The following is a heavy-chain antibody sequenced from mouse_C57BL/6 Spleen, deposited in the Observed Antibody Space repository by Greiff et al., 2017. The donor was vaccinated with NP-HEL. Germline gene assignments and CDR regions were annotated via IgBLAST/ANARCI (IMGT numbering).Heavy chain of an antibody. CDR3: ARPYDYDGRYFDY. D-gene: IGHD2-4*01. CDR2: INPSSGYT. J-gene: IGHJ2*01. V-gene: IGHV1-7*01. CDR1: GYTFTSYW. Sequence: VQRVESGAELAKPGASVKLSCKASGYTFTSYWMHWVKQRPGQGLEWIGYINPSSGYTKYNQKFKDKATLTADKSSSTAYMQLSSLTYEDSAVYYCARPYDYDGRYFDYWGQGTTLTVSS.